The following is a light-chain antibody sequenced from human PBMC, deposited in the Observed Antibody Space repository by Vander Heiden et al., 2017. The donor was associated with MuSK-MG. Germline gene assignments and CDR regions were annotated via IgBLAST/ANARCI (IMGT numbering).Light chain of an antibody. CDR1: QRISNY. V-gene: IGKV1-39*01. CDR2: AAS. CDR3: QQSYSTPHT. J-gene: IGKJ2*01. Sequence: DIQMTQSPSSLSASVGDRVTITRRASQRISNYLNWYQQKPGKVPKLLIYAASSLRSGVPSRFSGSGSGTDFTPTISSLQLEDFATYYCQQSYSTPHTFGQGTKLEIK.